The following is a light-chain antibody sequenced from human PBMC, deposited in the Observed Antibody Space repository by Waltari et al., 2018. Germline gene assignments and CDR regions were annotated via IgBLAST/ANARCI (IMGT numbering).Light chain of an antibody. Sequence: EIVLIQSPATLSLSPADRATLSCRASQSVNSYLAWYQQKPVQAPRLLIYDASNRATGIPARFRGSGSGTDFTLTISSLEPEDFAVYYCQQRSHWPTFGGGTKVEIK. J-gene: IGKJ4*01. CDR2: DAS. V-gene: IGKV3-11*01. CDR3: QQRSHWPT. CDR1: QSVNSY.